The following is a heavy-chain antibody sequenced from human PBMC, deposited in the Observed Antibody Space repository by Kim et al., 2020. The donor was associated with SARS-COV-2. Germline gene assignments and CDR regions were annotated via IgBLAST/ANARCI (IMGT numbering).Heavy chain of an antibody. Sequence: GLGWIGYTSYSGNNYSNPSLKSRVTISVDTSKNQFSLKLSSVTAADTAVYYCARAKRITIFGVVNWFDPWGQGTLVTVSS. CDR2: TSYSGNN. D-gene: IGHD3-3*01. J-gene: IGHJ5*02. V-gene: IGHV4-31*02. CDR3: ARAKRITIFGVVNWFDP.